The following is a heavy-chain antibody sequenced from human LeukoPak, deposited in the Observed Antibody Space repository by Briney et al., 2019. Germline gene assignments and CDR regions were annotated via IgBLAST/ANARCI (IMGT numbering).Heavy chain of an antibody. V-gene: IGHV4-59*01. CDR1: GGSIGSYY. CDR3: AAGYSYGPLRFDY. CDR2: IYYSGST. J-gene: IGHJ4*02. D-gene: IGHD5-18*01. Sequence: PSETLSLTCTVSGGSIGSYYWSWIRQPPGKGLEWIGYIYYSGSTNYNPSLKSRVTISVDTSKNQFSLKLSSVTAADTAVYYCAAGYSYGPLRFDYWGQGTLVTVSS.